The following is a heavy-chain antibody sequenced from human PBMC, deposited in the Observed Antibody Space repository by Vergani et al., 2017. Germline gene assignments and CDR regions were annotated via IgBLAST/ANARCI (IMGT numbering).Heavy chain of an antibody. CDR3: YNYAYREGAFDI. CDR2: ISGSGSTI. CDR1: GFTFSSYA. D-gene: IGHD1-20*01. J-gene: IGHJ3*02. Sequence: EVQLVESGGGLVQPGGSLRLSCAASGFTFSSYAMSWVRQAPGKGLEWVSAISGSGSTIYYADSVKGRFTISRDNAKNSLYLQMNSLRAEDTAVYYCYNYAYREGAFDIWGQGTMVTVSS. V-gene: IGHV3-23*04.